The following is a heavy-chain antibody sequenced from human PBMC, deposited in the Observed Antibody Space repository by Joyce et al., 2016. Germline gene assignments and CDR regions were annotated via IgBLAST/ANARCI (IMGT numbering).Heavy chain of an antibody. D-gene: IGHD4-17*01. V-gene: IGHV4-31*03. J-gene: IGHJ4*02. CDR3: ARMTTVTTYYFDY. CDR1: GGSISSGGYY. Sequence: QVQLQESGPGLVKPSQTLSLTCTVSGGSISSGGYYWGWIRQHPGKGLGGSGSIYYSGSAYYNPSLKSRVTISVDTSKNQFSLKLSSVSAADTAMFYCARMTTVTTYYFDYWGQGTLVTVSS. CDR2: IYYSGSA.